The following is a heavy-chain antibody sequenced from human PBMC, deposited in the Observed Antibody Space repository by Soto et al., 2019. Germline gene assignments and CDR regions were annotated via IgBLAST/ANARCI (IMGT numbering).Heavy chain of an antibody. J-gene: IGHJ4*02. V-gene: IGHV3-21*01. CDR1: VFTFSSSS. Sequence: GSLRLSGAASVFTFSSSSMNWVRQAPGKGLEWVSSISSSSSYIYYADSVKGRFTISRDNAKNSLYLQMNSLRAEDTAVYYCASRRDFDYWGQGTLVTVSS. CDR3: ASRRDFDY. CDR2: ISSSSSYI.